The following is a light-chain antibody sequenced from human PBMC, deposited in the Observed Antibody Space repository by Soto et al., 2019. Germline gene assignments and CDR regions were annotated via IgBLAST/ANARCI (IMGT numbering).Light chain of an antibody. J-gene: IGLJ2*01. CDR3: GTWDNSLSAGA. CDR2: DNN. V-gene: IGLV1-51*01. Sequence: QSVLTQPPSVSAAPGQRVTISCSGSSSNIGNNYVSWYQQLPGTAPKLLIYDNNNRPSGIPDRFSGSKSGTSATLDITGLQTGDEADYYCGTWDNSLSAGAFGGGTKLTVL. CDR1: SSNIGNNY.